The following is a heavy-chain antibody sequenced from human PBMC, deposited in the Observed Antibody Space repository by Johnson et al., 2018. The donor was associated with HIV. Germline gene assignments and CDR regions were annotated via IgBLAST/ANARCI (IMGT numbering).Heavy chain of an antibody. J-gene: IGHJ3*02. Sequence: EVQLVESGGVAVQPGGSLRLSCAASGFSFDDYAMHWVRQAPGKGLEWVSLISWDGGNTYYADSVKGRFTISRDNSKNTLYLQMNSLRVEDTAVYYCARGAYTYGSSGEVGYDSCDMWGRGTMVTVSP. D-gene: IGHD3-22*01. CDR2: ISWDGGNT. CDR3: ARGAYTYGSSGEVGYDSCDM. CDR1: GFSFDDYA. V-gene: IGHV3-43D*03.